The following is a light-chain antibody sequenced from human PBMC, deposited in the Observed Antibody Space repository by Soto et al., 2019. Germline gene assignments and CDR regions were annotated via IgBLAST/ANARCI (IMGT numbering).Light chain of an antibody. J-gene: IGLJ1*01. V-gene: IGLV1-40*01. CDR3: CSYTSSTTYV. CDR1: SSNIGAGYD. Sequence: QSVLTQPPSVSGAPGQRVTISCTGSSSNIGAGYDVHWYQHLPGTAPKLLIYDNINRPSGVSDRFSGSKSGNTASLTISGLQAEDEADYYCCSYTSSTTYVFGTGTKVTVL. CDR2: DNI.